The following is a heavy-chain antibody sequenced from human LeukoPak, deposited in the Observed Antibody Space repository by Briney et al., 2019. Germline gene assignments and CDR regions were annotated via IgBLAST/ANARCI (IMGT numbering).Heavy chain of an antibody. J-gene: IGHJ4*02. CDR2: IYYSGNT. V-gene: IGHV4-39*07. CDR1: GGSISSYY. CDR3: ARSGFGATNIYSYFDY. D-gene: IGHD1-26*01. Sequence: PSETLSLTCTVSGGSISSYYWSWIRQPPGKGLEWIGTIYYSGNTYYNPSLKSRVTISVDTSKNQFSLKLSSVAAADTAVYYCARSGFGATNIYSYFDYWGQGTLVTVSS.